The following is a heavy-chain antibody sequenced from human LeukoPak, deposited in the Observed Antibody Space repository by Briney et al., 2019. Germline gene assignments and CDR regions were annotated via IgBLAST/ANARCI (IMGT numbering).Heavy chain of an antibody. V-gene: IGHV3-33*06. D-gene: IGHD7-27*01. CDR2: IWFDGSNE. J-gene: IGHJ4*02. CDR1: GFIFSNYG. Sequence: GRSLRLSCAASGFIFSNYGMHWLRQAPGKGLEWVAVIWFDGSNEDYADSVKGRFTISRDNSKNTLFLQMNSLKAEDTAVYYCAKVVSLELGSDYWGQGTLVTVSS. CDR3: AKVVSLELGSDY.